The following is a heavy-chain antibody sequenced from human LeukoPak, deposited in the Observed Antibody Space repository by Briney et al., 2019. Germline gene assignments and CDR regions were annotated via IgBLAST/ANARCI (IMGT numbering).Heavy chain of an antibody. CDR1: GGSISSYY. D-gene: IGHD6-13*01. Sequence: PSETLSLTCTVSGGSISSYYWSWIRQPPGKGLEWIGYIYYSGSTNYNPSLKSRVTISVDTSKNQFSLKLSSVTAADTAVYYCARSLSMAAALDHWGQGTLVTVSS. J-gene: IGHJ5*02. CDR3: ARSLSMAAALDH. CDR2: IYYSGST. V-gene: IGHV4-59*08.